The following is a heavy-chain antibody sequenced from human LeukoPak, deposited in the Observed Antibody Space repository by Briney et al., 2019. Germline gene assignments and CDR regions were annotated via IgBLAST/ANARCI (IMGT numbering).Heavy chain of an antibody. D-gene: IGHD4-17*01. V-gene: IGHV1-18*01. CDR1: GYTFTSYG. CDR3: ASNGYYLRRDCGMDV. CDR2: ISAYNGNT. Sequence: ASVKVSCKASGYTFTSYGISWVRQAPGQGLERMGWISAYNGNTNYAQKLQGRVTMTTDTSTSTAYMELRSLRSDDTAVYYCASNGYYLRRDCGMDVWGQGTTVTVSS. J-gene: IGHJ6*02.